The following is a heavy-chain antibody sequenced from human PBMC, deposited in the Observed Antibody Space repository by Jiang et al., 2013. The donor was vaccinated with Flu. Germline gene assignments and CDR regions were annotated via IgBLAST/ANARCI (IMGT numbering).Heavy chain of an antibody. D-gene: IGHD2-2*01. CDR1: GYTFTNYA. CDR2: INTNTGNP. J-gene: IGHJ3*02. Sequence: SGSELKKPGASVKVSCKASGYTFTNYAMNWVRQAPGQGLEWMGWINTNTGNPTYAQGFTGRFVFSLDTSVSTAYLQISSLKAEDTAVYYCARFREYQLPIHFKQQNDAFDIWGQGTMVTVSS. V-gene: IGHV7-4-1*02. CDR3: ARFREYQLPIHFKQQNDAFDI.